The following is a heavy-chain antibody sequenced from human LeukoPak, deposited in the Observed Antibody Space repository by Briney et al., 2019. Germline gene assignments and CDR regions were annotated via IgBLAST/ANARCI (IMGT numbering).Heavy chain of an antibody. D-gene: IGHD6-25*01. CDR1: GFTFSYYA. Sequence: PGGSLRLSCAASGFTFSYYAMTWVRQAPGKGLEWVSALYGSGGATFYADSVKGRFTISRDDSKNTLYLQMNSLRAEDTAVYYCAKARGPAATHPDYWGQGTLVTVSS. V-gene: IGHV3-23*01. CDR3: AKARGPAATHPDY. CDR2: LYGSGGAT. J-gene: IGHJ4*02.